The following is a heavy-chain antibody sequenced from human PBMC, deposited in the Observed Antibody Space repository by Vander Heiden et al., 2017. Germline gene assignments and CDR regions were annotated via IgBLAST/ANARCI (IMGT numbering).Heavy chain of an antibody. V-gene: IGHV3-33*01. D-gene: IGHD2-21*02. CDR3: ARDGHIVVVTAIPSGYFDY. CDR2: IWYDGSNK. Sequence: QVQLVESGGGVVQPGRSLRLSCAASGFTFSSSGMHWVRQAPGKGLEWVAVIWYDGSNKYYADSVKGRFTISRDNSKNTLYLQMNSLRAEDTAVYYCARDGHIVVVTAIPSGYFDYWGQGTLVTVSS. J-gene: IGHJ4*02. CDR1: GFTFSSSG.